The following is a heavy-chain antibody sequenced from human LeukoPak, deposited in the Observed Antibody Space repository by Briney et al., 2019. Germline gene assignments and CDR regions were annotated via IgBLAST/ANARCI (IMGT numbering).Heavy chain of an antibody. CDR2: ISYDGSNK. Sequence: PGGSLRLSCAASGFTFSSYGMHWVRQAPGKGLEWVAVISYDGSNKYYADSVKGRFTISRDNSKNTLYLQMNSLRAEDTAVYYCANDRAAAGTGYFDYWGQGTLVTVSS. D-gene: IGHD6-13*01. J-gene: IGHJ4*02. CDR3: ANDRAAAGTGYFDY. CDR1: GFTFSSYG. V-gene: IGHV3-30*18.